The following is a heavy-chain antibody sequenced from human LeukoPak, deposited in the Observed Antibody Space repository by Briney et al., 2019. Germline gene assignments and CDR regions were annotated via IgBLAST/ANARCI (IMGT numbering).Heavy chain of an antibody. V-gene: IGHV1-2*02. Sequence: VASVNVSCKTSGYTFTAYYMYWLRQAPGQGLECMGWIYPNSGATGYAQNFQGRVTMTRDTSVSTIYMELSRLRSDDTAVYYCARDGVSTTPDFDYWGQGTLVTVSS. CDR2: IYPNSGAT. D-gene: IGHD2-8*01. CDR3: ARDGVSTTPDFDY. CDR1: GYTFTAYY. J-gene: IGHJ4*02.